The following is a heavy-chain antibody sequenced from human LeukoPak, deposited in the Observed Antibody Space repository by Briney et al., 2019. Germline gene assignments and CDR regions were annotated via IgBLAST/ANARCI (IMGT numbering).Heavy chain of an antibody. D-gene: IGHD6-13*01. CDR1: GGSFSGYY. CDR3: ARLDRSSSWSFDY. CDR2: IYHSGST. V-gene: IGHV4-34*01. Sequence: KSSETLSLTCAVYGGSFSGYYWSWIRQPPGKGLEWIGYIYHSGSTYYNPSLKSRVTISVDRSKNQFSLKLSSVTAADTAVYYCARLDRSSSWSFDYWGQGTLVTVSS. J-gene: IGHJ4*02.